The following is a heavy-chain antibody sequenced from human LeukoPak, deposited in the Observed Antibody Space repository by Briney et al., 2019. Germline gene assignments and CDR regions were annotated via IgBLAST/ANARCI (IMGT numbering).Heavy chain of an antibody. CDR2: IRSRDGTV. Sequence: GGSLRLSCVASGFTFNYYSMNWARQAPGKGLGWISYIRSRDGTVSYADSVEGRFTISTDTAKTSLFLQMNGLSADDTAVYYCVRDQAYAFDIWGQGTMVTVSS. CDR1: GFTFNYYS. CDR3: VRDQAYAFDI. J-gene: IGHJ3*02. V-gene: IGHV3-48*01.